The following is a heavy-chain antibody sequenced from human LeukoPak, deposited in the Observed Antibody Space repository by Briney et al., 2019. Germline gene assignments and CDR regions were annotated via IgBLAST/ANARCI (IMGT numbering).Heavy chain of an antibody. CDR1: GGSFSGYY. CDR2: INHSGST. Sequence: PSETLSLTCAVYGGSFSGYYWSWIRQPPGKGLEWIGEINHSGSTNYNPSLKSRVTISVDTSKNQFSLKLSSVTAADTAMYYCARVRILTGYYHGCWFDPWGQGTLVTVSS. V-gene: IGHV4-34*01. CDR3: ARVRILTGYYHGCWFDP. D-gene: IGHD3-9*01. J-gene: IGHJ5*02.